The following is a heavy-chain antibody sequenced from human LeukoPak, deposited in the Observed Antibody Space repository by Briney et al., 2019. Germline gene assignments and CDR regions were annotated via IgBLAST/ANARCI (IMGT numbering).Heavy chain of an antibody. Sequence: GGSLRLSCAASGFTVSSNYMSWVRQAPAKGLEWVSVIYSGGSTYYADSVKGRFTISRDNSKNTLYLQMNSLRAEDTAVYYCARSPRISSGWYAYFDYWGQGTLVTVSS. CDR1: GFTVSSNY. V-gene: IGHV3-53*01. D-gene: IGHD6-19*01. J-gene: IGHJ4*02. CDR3: ARSPRISSGWYAYFDY. CDR2: IYSGGST.